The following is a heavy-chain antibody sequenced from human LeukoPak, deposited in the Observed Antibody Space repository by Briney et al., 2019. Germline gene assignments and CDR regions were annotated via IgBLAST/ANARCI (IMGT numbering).Heavy chain of an antibody. J-gene: IGHJ5*02. CDR2: INGAGSST. CDR3: ARDYMYQADL. V-gene: IGHV3-74*01. CDR1: GFTFSNYW. Sequence: GGSLRLSCEASGFTFSNYWMHWVRQGPGKGLVWVSRINGAGSSTSYADSVKGRFTISRDNAKNTLFLQMNSRRADDTAVYYCARDYMYQADLWGQGTLVTVSS. D-gene: IGHD2-2*01.